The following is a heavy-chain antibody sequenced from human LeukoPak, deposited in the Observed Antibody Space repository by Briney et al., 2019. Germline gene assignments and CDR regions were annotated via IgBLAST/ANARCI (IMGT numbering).Heavy chain of an antibody. Sequence: ASVKVSCKASGYTFITYDMNWVRQAPGQGLEWMGIINPSGGSTSYAQKFQGRVTMTRDMSTSTVYMELSSLRSEDTAVYYCAREAVRTRIDYWGQGTLVTVSS. CDR3: AREAVRTRIDY. J-gene: IGHJ4*02. V-gene: IGHV1-46*01. CDR1: GYTFITYD. CDR2: INPSGGST. D-gene: IGHD4-17*01.